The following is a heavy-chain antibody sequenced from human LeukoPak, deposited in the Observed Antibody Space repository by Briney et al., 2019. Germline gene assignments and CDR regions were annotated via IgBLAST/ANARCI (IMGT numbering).Heavy chain of an antibody. CDR1: GFTFSSYS. D-gene: IGHD3-9*01. CDR2: ISSSSSTI. J-gene: IGHJ5*02. V-gene: IGHV3-48*04. CDR3: ARGEYHVLVGWFDP. Sequence: PGGSLRLSCAASGFTFSSYSMNWVRQAPGKGLEWVSYISSSSSTIYYADSVKGRFTISRDNAQNSLYLQMNSLGAEDTAVYYCARGEYHVLVGWFDPWGQGNLVTVSS.